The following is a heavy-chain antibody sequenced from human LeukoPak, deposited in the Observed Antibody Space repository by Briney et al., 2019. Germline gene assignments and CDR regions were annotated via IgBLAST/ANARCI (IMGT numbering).Heavy chain of an antibody. CDR3: ARDNSVGDTAWWFDP. V-gene: IGHV1-46*01. J-gene: IGHJ5*02. D-gene: IGHD1-26*01. Sequence: ASVKVSCNASGYTFTGYYMHWVRQAPGQGLEWMGLINPSGSSTSYAQKFQGRLSLTRDMSTSTDYMELSSLRSEDTAVYYCARDNSVGDTAWWFDPWGQGTLVTVSS. CDR2: INPSGSST. CDR1: GYTFTGYY.